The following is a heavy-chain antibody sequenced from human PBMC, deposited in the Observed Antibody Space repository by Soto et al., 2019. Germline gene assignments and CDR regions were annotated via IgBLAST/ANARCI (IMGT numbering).Heavy chain of an antibody. J-gene: IGHJ6*03. CDR3: AKGVYDFLRGSYPPLRYMDF. V-gene: IGHV3-23*01. Sequence: GGSLRLSCAASGFTFSAYALSWVRQAPGSGLEWVSTITSSSDSTYYADSVKGRFTISRDNSKKTLFLQMNSLRAEDTALYFCAKGVYDFLRGSYPPLRYMDFWGKGATVTVSS. CDR1: GFTFSAYA. D-gene: IGHD3-3*01. CDR2: ITSSSDST.